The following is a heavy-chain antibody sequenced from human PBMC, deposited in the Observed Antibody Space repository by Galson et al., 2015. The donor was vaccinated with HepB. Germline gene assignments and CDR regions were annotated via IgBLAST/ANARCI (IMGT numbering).Heavy chain of an antibody. CDR2: INPSGGST. D-gene: IGHD5-18*01. CDR3: ARAIRGYSYGYPVN. J-gene: IGHJ4*02. V-gene: IGHV1-46*01. Sequence: SVKVSCKASGGTFSSYAISWARQAPGQGLEWMGIINPSGGSTSYAQKFQGRVTMTRDTSTSTVYMELSSLRSEDTAVYYCARAIRGYSYGYPVNWGQGTLVTVSS. CDR1: GGTFSSYA.